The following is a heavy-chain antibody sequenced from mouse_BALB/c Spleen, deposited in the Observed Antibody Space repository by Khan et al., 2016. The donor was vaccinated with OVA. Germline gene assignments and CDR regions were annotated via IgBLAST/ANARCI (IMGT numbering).Heavy chain of an antibody. CDR1: GYTFTNYW. D-gene: IGHD2-13*01. Sequence: QVQLQQPGAELERPGASVNLSCKASGYTFTNYWINWVKQRPGQGLEWIGNIYPPDSYTNYNQKFKDKATLTVDKSSSTVYMQLSSPTSEDSAVYYCTRGDPGNFDYWGQGTTLTVSS. J-gene: IGHJ2*01. CDR3: TRGDPGNFDY. CDR2: IYPPDSYT. V-gene: IGHV1-69*02.